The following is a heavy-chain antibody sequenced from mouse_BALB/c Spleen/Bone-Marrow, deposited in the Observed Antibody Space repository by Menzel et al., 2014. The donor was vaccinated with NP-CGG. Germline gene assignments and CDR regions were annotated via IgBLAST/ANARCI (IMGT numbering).Heavy chain of an antibody. CDR3: ARQGYYGKGDY. CDR1: GFDFSRYW. CDR2: INPDSSTI. V-gene: IGHV4-1*02. D-gene: IGHD2-1*01. J-gene: IGHJ2*01. Sequence: EVKLVESGGGLVQPGGSLKLSCAASGFDFSRYWMSWVRQAPGKGLEWIGEINPDSSTINYTPSLKDKFIISRDNAKNTLCLQMRKGRAEDTARCYWARQGYYGKGDYWGQGTTLTGSA.